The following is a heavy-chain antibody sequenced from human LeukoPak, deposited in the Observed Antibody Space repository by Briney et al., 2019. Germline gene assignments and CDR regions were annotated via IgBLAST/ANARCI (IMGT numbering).Heavy chain of an antibody. Sequence: SETLSLTCAVYGGSFSGYYWSWIRQPPGKGLEWIGSIYYSGSTYYNPSLKSRVTISVDTSKSQFSLKLSSVTAADTAVYYCARHLGYSQFDYWGQGTLVTVSS. CDR3: ARHLGYSQFDY. D-gene: IGHD5-18*01. CDR2: IYYSGST. V-gene: IGHV4-34*01. J-gene: IGHJ4*02. CDR1: GGSFSGYY.